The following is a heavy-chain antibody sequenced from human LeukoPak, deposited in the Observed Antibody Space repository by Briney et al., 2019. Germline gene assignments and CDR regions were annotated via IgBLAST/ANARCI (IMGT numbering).Heavy chain of an antibody. CDR1: GLTFTNSG. CDR3: ARDRWERHLDY. CDR2: IWYDGSNK. D-gene: IGHD1-26*01. Sequence: PGTSLRRSCAASGLTFTNSGLHWVRQAPGKGLEWVAIIWYDGSNKYYAESVKGRFTISRDNSKNTLYLQMNSLRAEDTAVYYCARDRWERHLDYRGQGTLVTVSS. V-gene: IGHV3-33*01. J-gene: IGHJ4*02.